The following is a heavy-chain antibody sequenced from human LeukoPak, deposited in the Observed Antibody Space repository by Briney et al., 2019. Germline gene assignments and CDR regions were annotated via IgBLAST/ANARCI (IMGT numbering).Heavy chain of an antibody. J-gene: IGHJ4*02. CDR2: ISYDGSNK. CDR3: ARDGNPFNGYSYFDY. CDR1: GFTFSSYA. V-gene: IGHV3-30*04. D-gene: IGHD5-18*01. Sequence: GGSLRLSCAASGFTFSSYAMHWVRQAPGKGLEWVAVISYDGSNKYYADSVKGRFNISRDNSKNTLYLQMNSLRAEDTAVYYCARDGNPFNGYSYFDYWGQGTLVTVSS.